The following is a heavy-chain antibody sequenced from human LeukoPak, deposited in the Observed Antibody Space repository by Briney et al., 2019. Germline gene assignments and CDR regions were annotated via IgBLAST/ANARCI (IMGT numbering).Heavy chain of an antibody. D-gene: IGHD6-19*01. V-gene: IGHV3-74*01. CDR2: INPDGTTT. CDR1: GFTLSTYW. J-gene: IGHJ4*02. CDR3: ASVSIGWYSFDY. Sequence: GGSLRLSCAASGFTLSTYWMHWVRQAPGKGLVWVSRINPDGTTTSYADSVKGRFTISRDNAKDTVYLQMNSLRAEDTAVYCCASVSIGWYSFDYWGQGTLVTVSS.